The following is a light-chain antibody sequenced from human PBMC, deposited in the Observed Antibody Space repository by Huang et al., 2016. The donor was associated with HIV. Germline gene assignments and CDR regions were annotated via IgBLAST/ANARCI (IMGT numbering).Light chain of an antibody. CDR1: QRVLYSSNNKNY. CDR2: CAS. J-gene: IGKJ4*01. V-gene: IGKV4-1*01. CDR3: QQYYSLPLT. Sequence: DIVMTQSPDSLAVSLGERATINCKSSQRVLYSSNNKNYLAWYQQKPGQPPKLLIYCASTRESGVPDRFSGSGSGTDFTLTISNLQAEDVAIYYCQQYYSLPLTFGGGTKVEIK.